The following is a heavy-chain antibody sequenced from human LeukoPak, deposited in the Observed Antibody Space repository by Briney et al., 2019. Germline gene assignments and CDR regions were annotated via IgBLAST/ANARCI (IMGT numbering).Heavy chain of an antibody. D-gene: IGHD3-10*01. Sequence: PSETLSLTCAVYGGSFSGYYWSWIRQPPGKGLEWIGEINHSGSTNYNPSLKSRVTISVDTSKNQFSLKLSSVTAADTAVYYCARRRQYYYGSGSYYHTGCFDYWGQGTLVTVSS. V-gene: IGHV4-34*01. CDR3: ARRRQYYYGSGSYYHTGCFDY. J-gene: IGHJ4*02. CDR2: INHSGST. CDR1: GGSFSGYY.